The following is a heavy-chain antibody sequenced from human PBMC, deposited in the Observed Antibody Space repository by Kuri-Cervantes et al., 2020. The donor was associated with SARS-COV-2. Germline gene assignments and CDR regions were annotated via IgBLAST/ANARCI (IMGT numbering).Heavy chain of an antibody. CDR2: IYYDGRT. Sequence: SETLSLTCTVSGGSISSGGYDWGWIRQPPGKGLEFIGTIYYDGRTYYNTSLRSRVTISVDTSKNQFSLKLSSVTAADTAVYYCARQDYWGQGTLVTVSS. CDR1: GGSISSGGYD. J-gene: IGHJ4*02. V-gene: IGHV4-39*01. CDR3: ARQDY.